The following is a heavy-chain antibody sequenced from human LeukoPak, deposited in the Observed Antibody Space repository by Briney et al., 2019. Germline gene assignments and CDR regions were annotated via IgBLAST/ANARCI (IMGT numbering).Heavy chain of an antibody. D-gene: IGHD5-12*01. CDR3: ANGGYDSRRWFDP. V-gene: IGHV4-59*12. J-gene: IGHJ5*02. Sequence: SETLSLTCTVSGGSISSYYWSWIRQPPGKGLEWIGYIYYSGSTNYNPSLKSRVTISVDRSKNQFSLKLSSVTAADTAVYYCANGGYDSRRWFDPWGQGTLVTVSS. CDR2: IYYSGST. CDR1: GGSISSYY.